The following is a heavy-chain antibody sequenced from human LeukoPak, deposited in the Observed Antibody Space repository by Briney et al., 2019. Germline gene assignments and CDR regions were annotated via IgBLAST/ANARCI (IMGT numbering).Heavy chain of an antibody. V-gene: IGHV1-69*01. Sequence: SVKVSCKASGGTFSSYAISWVRQAPGQGLEWMGGIIPIFGTANYAQKFQGRVTITADESTSTAYMELSSLRSGDTAVYYCARDRNDFWSGYLDYWGQGTLVTVSS. CDR1: GGTFSSYA. J-gene: IGHJ4*02. CDR2: IIPIFGTA. D-gene: IGHD3-3*01. CDR3: ARDRNDFWSGYLDY.